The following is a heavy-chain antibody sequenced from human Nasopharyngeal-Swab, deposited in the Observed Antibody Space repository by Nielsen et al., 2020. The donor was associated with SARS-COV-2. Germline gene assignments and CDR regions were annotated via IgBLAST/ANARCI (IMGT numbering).Heavy chain of an antibody. J-gene: IGHJ6*03. CDR1: GGSISSSSYY. CDR2: IYYSGST. Sequence: SETLSLTCTVSGGSISSSSYYWGWIRQPPGKGLEWIGSIYYSGSTYYNPSLKSRVTISVDTSKNQFSLKLSSVTAADTAVYYCANIYSSTGQLYYYYYMDVWGKGTTVTVSS. D-gene: IGHD5-18*01. V-gene: IGHV4-39*01. CDR3: ANIYSSTGQLYYYYYMDV.